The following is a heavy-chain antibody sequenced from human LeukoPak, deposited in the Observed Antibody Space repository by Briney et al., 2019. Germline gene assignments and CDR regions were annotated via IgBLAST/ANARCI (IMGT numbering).Heavy chain of an antibody. V-gene: IGHV1-8*01. CDR2: RDPNSGRT. D-gene: IGHD6-13*01. CDR3: ARGPVSTHGMDV. CDR1: GYTFTNYD. Sequence: ASVKVSCKASGYTFTNYDINWVRQATGQGLEWMGWRDPNSGRTGFAQKFQGRLTMTADTSISTAYMELSSLTSDDTAVYYCARGPVSTHGMDVWGQGTTVTVSS. J-gene: IGHJ6*02.